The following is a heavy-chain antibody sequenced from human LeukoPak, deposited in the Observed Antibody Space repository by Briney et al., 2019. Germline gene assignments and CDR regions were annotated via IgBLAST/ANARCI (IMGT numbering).Heavy chain of an antibody. CDR3: ARDVGPSLDY. J-gene: IGHJ4*02. Sequence: PGRSLRLSCAASGFTFSSYAMHWVRQAPGKGLEWVAVISYDGSNKYYADSVKGRFTISRDNSKNTPYLQMNSLRAEDTAVYYCARDVGPSLDYWGQGTLVTVSS. CDR2: ISYDGSNK. CDR1: GFTFSSYA. V-gene: IGHV3-30*04.